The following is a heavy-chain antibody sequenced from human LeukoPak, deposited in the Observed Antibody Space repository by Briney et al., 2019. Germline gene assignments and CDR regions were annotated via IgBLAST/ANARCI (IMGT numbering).Heavy chain of an antibody. Sequence: SETLSLTCAVYGGSFSGYYWSWIRQPPGKGLEWIGEINHSGSTNYNPSLKSRVTISVDTSKNQFSLKLTSVTAVDTAVYYCARTLADYAFDIWGQGTMVIVSS. D-gene: IGHD6-19*01. V-gene: IGHV4-34*01. CDR1: GGSFSGYY. CDR2: INHSGST. J-gene: IGHJ3*02. CDR3: ARTLADYAFDI.